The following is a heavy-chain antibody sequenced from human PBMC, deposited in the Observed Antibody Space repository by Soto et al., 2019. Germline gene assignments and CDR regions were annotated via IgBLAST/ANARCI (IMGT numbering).Heavy chain of an antibody. Sequence: QVQLVQSGPEVKRPGASVKVSCKTSGYAFTSYYVHWVRQAPGQGLEWIGIIYPSGGDSSSAKKFQGRVTLTSDRSTSTVCVELGSVRYEDTAVYYWVRRETQFGEDAIDMWGQGTVVTVSS. V-gene: IGHV1-46*01. CDR1: GYAFTSYY. D-gene: IGHD3-10*01. CDR3: VRRETQFGEDAIDM. CDR2: IYPSGGDS. J-gene: IGHJ3*02.